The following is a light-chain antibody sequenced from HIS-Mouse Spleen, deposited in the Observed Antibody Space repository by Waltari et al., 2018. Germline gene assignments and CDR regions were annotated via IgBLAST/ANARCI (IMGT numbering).Light chain of an antibody. Sequence: QSALTQPPSVSGSPGQSVTISCTGTSSDVGSYNRVSWYQQPPDTAPKLMIYEVSNRPSGVPDRFSGSKSGNTASLTISGLQPEDEADYYCSLYTSSSTLVFGGGTKLTVL. J-gene: IGLJ2*01. CDR2: EVS. CDR1: SSDVGSYNR. V-gene: IGLV2-18*01. CDR3: SLYTSSSTLV.